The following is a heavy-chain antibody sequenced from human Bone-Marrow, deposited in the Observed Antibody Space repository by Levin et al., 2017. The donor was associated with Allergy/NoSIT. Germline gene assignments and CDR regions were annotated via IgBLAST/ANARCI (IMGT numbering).Heavy chain of an antibody. CDR1: GFTFSSFW. Sequence: AGESLKISCAASGFTFSSFWMSWVRQAPGKGLEWVANIRQDGSKKYYVDSVKGRFTISRDNAKNSLYLQMNSLRAEDTAVYYCARESTGTTRGDYWGQGTLVTVSS. CDR3: ARESTGTTRGDY. CDR2: IRQDGSKK. D-gene: IGHD1-1*01. J-gene: IGHJ4*02. V-gene: IGHV3-7*04.